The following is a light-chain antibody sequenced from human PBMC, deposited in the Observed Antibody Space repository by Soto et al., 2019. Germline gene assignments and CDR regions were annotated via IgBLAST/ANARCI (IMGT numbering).Light chain of an antibody. J-gene: IGKJ1*01. Sequence: EIVLTQSPGTLSLSPGERATLSCRASQSVSNNYLAWYQQKPGQAPRLLIYGVYTRASGTPDRFSGSGSGTEFTLTITRLEPEDSAVYFCQHYGYSQWTFGQGTKVDIK. CDR3: QHYGYSQWT. CDR1: QSVSNNY. V-gene: IGKV3-20*01. CDR2: GVY.